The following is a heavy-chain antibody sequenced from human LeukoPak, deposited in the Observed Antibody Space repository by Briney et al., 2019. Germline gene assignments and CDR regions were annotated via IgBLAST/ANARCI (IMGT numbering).Heavy chain of an antibody. CDR2: IYHSGST. D-gene: IGHD3-10*01. V-gene: IGHV4-30-2*01. CDR1: GGSISSGGYY. J-gene: IGHJ4*02. CDR3: AREGRGGFYGY. Sequence: SETLFLTCTVSGGSISSGGYYWSWIRQPPGKGLEWIGYIYHSGSTYYNPSLKSRVTISVDRSKNQFSLKLSSVTAADTAVYYCAREGRGGFYGYWGQGTLVTVSS.